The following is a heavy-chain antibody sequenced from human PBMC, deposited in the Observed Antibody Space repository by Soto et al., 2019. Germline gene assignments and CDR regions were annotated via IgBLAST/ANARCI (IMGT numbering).Heavy chain of an antibody. V-gene: IGHV3-7*01. CDR3: ASDQTALLCFLDLDY. Sequence: EVQLVESGGGLVQPGGSLRLSCAATGFAFSTYWVSWVRQAPGKVLEWLANIKQDGSEKHYADSVKGRFTISGDNVNNTLYLHINNLRADNTAEYYCASDQTALLCFLDLDYSGRGSMVTV. CDR1: GFAFSTYW. D-gene: IGHD2-15*01. CDR2: IKQDGSEK. J-gene: IGHJ4*02.